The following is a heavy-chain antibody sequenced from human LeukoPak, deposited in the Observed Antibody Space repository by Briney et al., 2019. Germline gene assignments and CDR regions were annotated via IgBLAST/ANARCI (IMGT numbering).Heavy chain of an antibody. CDR2: ISGSGRGTST. J-gene: IGHJ4*02. CDR3: AKDMIFGSRREDY. CDR1: GFTFSSYA. D-gene: IGHD3/OR15-3a*01. V-gene: IGHV3-23*01. Sequence: PGGSLRLSCAASGFTFSSYAMSWVRQAPGKGLEWVSNISGSGRGTSTYYADSVKGRFTISRDNSKNTLYLQMNSLRAEDTAVYYCAKDMIFGSRREDYWGQGTLVTVSS.